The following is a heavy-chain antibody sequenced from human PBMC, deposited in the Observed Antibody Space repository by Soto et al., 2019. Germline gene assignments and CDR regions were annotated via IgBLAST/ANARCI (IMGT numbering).Heavy chain of an antibody. CDR1: GFTFSSYG. D-gene: IGHD6-13*01. J-gene: IGHJ5*02. CDR3: ARTYSSSWYSWFDP. CDR2: IYHSGST. V-gene: IGHV4-4*02. Sequence: GSLRLSCAASGFTFSSYGMHWVRQAPGKGLEWIGEIYHSGSTNHNPSLKSRVTLSVDKSKNQFSLKLSSVTAADTAVYYCARTYSSSWYSWFDPWGQGTLVTVPS.